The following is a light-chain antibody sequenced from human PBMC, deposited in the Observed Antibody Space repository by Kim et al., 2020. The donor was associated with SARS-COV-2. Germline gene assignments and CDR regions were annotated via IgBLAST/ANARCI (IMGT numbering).Light chain of an antibody. CDR3: QHYGSSRYT. CDR1: QSVSSSS. CDR2: GAS. J-gene: IGKJ2*01. Sequence: EIVLTQSPGTLSLSPGERATLSCRASQSVSSSSLVWSQQKPGQAPRVLIYGASTRSTGIPDRFSGSGSGTDFTLTISRLEPEDFAVYYCQHYGSSRYTFGQGTKLEI. V-gene: IGKV3-20*01.